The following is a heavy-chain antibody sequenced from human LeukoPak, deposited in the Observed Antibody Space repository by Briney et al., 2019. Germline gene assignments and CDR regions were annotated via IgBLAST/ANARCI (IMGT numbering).Heavy chain of an antibody. V-gene: IGHV3-30*18. J-gene: IGHJ4*02. Sequence: PGRSLRLSCAASGFSFSSYAMHWVRQAPGKGLEWVAVISYDASNKYYADSVKGRFTISRDNSKNTLYLQMNSLRAEDTAVYYCAKSQDYGSGSNFDYWGQGTLVTVSS. CDR1: GFSFSSYA. CDR3: AKSQDYGSGSNFDY. CDR2: ISYDASNK. D-gene: IGHD3-10*01.